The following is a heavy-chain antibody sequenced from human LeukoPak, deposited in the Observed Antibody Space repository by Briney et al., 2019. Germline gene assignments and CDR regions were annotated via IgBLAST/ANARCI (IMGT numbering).Heavy chain of an antibody. D-gene: IGHD3-16*01. CDR2: TYYRSKWYD. CDR1: GDSASSDSAT. CDR3: ARSLTYSPFDY. V-gene: IGHV6-1*01. Sequence: SQTLSLTCALSGDSASSDSATWNWIRPSPSRGLEWLGRTYYRSKWYDDYAVSVKSRITINPDTSKNQFSLQLNSVTPDDTAVYYCARSLTYSPFDYWGQGTLVTVSS. J-gene: IGHJ4*02.